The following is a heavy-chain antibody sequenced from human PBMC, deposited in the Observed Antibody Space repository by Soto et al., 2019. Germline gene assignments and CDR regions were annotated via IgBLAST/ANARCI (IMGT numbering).Heavy chain of an antibody. CDR3: AREVGGLIAAAGRFAYYGMDV. CDR1: GFTFSSYG. J-gene: IGHJ6*02. CDR2: IWYDGSNK. Sequence: GGSLTLSCAASGFTFSSYGMHWVRQAPGKGLEWVAVIWYDGSNKYYADSVKGRFTISRDNSKNTLYLQMNSLRAEDTAVYYCAREVGGLIAAAGRFAYYGMDVWGQGTTVTVSS. V-gene: IGHV3-33*01. D-gene: IGHD6-13*01.